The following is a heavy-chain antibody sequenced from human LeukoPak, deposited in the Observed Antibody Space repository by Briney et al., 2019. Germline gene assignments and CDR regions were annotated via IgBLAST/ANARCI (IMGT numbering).Heavy chain of an antibody. CDR3: ARGDKSGRKRGWGHWFDP. D-gene: IGHD3-16*01. Sequence: PSETLSLTCTVSGGSISRTTYYWGWIRQPPGKGLEWIGSILPGGNTNYSPSLGGRVTMFLDTSKNRFSLQLSSVTAADTAKYYCARGDKSGRKRGWGHWFDPWGPGILVPVST. V-gene: IGHV4-39*02. CDR1: GGSISRTTYY. J-gene: IGHJ5*02. CDR2: ILPGGNT.